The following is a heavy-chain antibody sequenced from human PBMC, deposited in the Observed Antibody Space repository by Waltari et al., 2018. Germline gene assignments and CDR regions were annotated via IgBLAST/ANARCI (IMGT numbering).Heavy chain of an antibody. V-gene: IGHV4-39*07. D-gene: IGHD6-19*01. CDR1: GGSISSSSYY. CDR2: IYYSGST. J-gene: IGHJ4*02. Sequence: QLQLQESGPGLVKPSETLSLTCTVSGGSISSSSYYWGWIRQPPGKGVEWIGSIYYSGSTYYNPSRKSRVTISVDTSKNQFSLKLSSVTAADTAVYYCARDTKQWLVQDYWGQGTLVTVSS. CDR3: ARDTKQWLVQDY.